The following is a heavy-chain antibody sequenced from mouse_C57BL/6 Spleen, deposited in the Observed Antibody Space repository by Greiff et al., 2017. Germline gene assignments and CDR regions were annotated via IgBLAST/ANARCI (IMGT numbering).Heavy chain of an antibody. CDR3: ARSDYGAMDY. J-gene: IGHJ4*01. CDR1: GYTFTDYN. Sequence: VQLQQSGPELVKPGASVTISCKASGYTFTDYNMDWVKQSHGKSLEWIGDINPNTGGTIYNQKFKGKATLTVDKSSSTAYMELRSLTSEDTAVYYCARSDYGAMDYWGQGTSVTVSS. V-gene: IGHV1-18*01. CDR2: INPNTGGT. D-gene: IGHD1-1*02.